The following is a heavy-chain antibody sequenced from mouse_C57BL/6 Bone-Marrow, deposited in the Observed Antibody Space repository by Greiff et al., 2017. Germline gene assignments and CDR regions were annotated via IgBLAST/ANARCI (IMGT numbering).Heavy chain of an antibody. CDR3: ASEVYYGYFFDY. CDR1: GYTFTSYW. V-gene: IGHV1-69*01. CDR2: IDPSASYT. Sequence: QVKLQQPGAELVMPGASVKLSCKASGYTFTSYWMNWVKQRPGQGLEWIGEIDPSASYTNYNQKFKGKSTLTVDKSSSTAYMQLSSLTSEASAVYACASEVYYGYFFDYWGQGTTLTVSS. D-gene: IGHD2-2*01. J-gene: IGHJ2*01.